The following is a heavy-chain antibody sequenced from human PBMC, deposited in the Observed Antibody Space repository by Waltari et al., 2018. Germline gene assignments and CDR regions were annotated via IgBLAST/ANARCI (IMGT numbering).Heavy chain of an antibody. V-gene: IGHV3-74*01. CDR1: GFSFSTSW. CDR2: LNDDGTST. J-gene: IGHJ3*02. D-gene: IGHD3-10*01. CDR3: ARAGYLGAFDI. Sequence: EVQLVESGGGLVQPGASLRLSCTGSGFSFSTSWMHWVRQSPGKGLVWVSRLNDDGTSTIYADSVKGRFTISKDNARNTVYLQMNGLGAEDTALYYCARAGYLGAFDIWGQGTMVIVSS.